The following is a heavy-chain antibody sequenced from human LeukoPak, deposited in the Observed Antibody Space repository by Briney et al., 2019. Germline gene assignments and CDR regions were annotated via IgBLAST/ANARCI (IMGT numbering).Heavy chain of an antibody. CDR2: ISYSGANS. CDR1: GFTFSGSA. V-gene: IGHV3-23*01. CDR3: ARDMQLST. J-gene: IGHJ3*01. Sequence: GGSLRLSCAASGFTFSGSAMSWVRQDPGEGLEWVSLISYSGANSYYTDSVRGRFTISRDNSKDALFLQRNSLRAEDTSIYYCARDMQLSTWGLGTMVTVSS. D-gene: IGHD3-16*02.